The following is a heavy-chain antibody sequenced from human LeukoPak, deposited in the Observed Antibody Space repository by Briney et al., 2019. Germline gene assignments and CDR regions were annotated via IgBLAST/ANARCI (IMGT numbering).Heavy chain of an antibody. CDR2: MNPNNGRT. CDR1: GYTFINYD. Sequence: ASVKVSXEASGYTFINYDINWVRQAPGQGLEWMGWMNPNNGRTGYAQKFQSRVTMTRNSSTSTAYMELNTLTSDDTAVYYCARDSWITGTTSYYYHMDVWGKGTTVTVSS. V-gene: IGHV1-8*01. J-gene: IGHJ6*03. D-gene: IGHD1-7*01. CDR3: ARDSWITGTTSYYYHMDV.